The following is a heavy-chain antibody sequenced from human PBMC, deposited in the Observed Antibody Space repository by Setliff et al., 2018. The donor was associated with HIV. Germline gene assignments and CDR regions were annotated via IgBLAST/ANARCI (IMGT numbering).Heavy chain of an antibody. D-gene: IGHD1-7*01. V-gene: IGHV4-31*03. CDR3: ARGWQLELPGTYYYYMDV. J-gene: IGHJ6*03. Sequence: SGTLSLTCNVSGGSISSGGYYWSWLRQHPGKGLEWIGYIFYTRTTYYNPSLKSRVSVSVDTSKNQFSLKLSSVTAADTAVYYCARGWQLELPGTYYYYMDVWGKGTTVTVSS. CDR2: IFYTRTT. CDR1: GGSISSGGYY.